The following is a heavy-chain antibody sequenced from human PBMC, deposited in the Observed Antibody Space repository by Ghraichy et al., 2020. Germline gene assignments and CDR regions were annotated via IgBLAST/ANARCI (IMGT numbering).Heavy chain of an antibody. Sequence: GGSLKVSCVASGFKFSGSALHWVRQASGKGLEWVGRIRTKTEDYATELAAAVQGRFAISRDDSKNTTSLQMSSLKMEDTAVYYCTGTAAAGTIGGPYGLDVWGQGTTVTV. CDR1: GFKFSGSA. D-gene: IGHD6-13*01. CDR3: TGTAAAGTIGGPYGLDV. J-gene: IGHJ6*02. V-gene: IGHV3-73*01. CDR2: IRTKTEDYAT.